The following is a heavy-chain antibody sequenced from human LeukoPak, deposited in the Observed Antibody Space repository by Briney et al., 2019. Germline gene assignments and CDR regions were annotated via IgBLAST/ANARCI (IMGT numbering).Heavy chain of an antibody. CDR2: ILNSGTTT. Sequence: GGSLRLSCAASGFTFSSYEMNWVRQAPGKGLEWVSYILNSGTTTYYADSVKGRFTISRDNAKNSLYLRMNSLRAEDTGVYYCARDPPDYWGQGILVTVSS. J-gene: IGHJ4*02. CDR1: GFTFSSYE. V-gene: IGHV3-48*03. CDR3: ARDPPDY.